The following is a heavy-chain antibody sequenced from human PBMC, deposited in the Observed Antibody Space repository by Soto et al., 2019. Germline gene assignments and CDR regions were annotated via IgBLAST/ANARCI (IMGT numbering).Heavy chain of an antibody. CDR2: INHSGST. D-gene: IGHD2-2*02. J-gene: IGHJ3*02. Sequence: SETLSLTCTVSGGSISSSSSYWGWIRQPPGKGLEWIGEINHSGSTNYNPSLKSRVTISVDTSKNQFSLKLSSVTAADTAVYYCARGYRARIFSGVDAFDIWGQGTMVTVSS. V-gene: IGHV4-39*07. CDR1: GGSISSSSSY. CDR3: ARGYRARIFSGVDAFDI.